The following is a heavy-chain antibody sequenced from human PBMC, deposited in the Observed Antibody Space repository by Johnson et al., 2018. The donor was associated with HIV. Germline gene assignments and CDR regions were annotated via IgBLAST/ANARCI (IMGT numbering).Heavy chain of an antibody. J-gene: IGHJ3*02. CDR2: ISYDGSNK. CDR1: GFTFSNYA. CDR3: AKDTVSGGYYDAFDI. D-gene: IGHD1-26*01. V-gene: IGHV3-30*04. Sequence: VQVVESGGGVVQPGRSLRLSCAASGFTFSNYAMHWVRQAPGKGLEWVAVISYDGSNKYYADSVKGRFTISRDNSKNTLYLQMNSRRAEDTAVYYCAKDTVSGGYYDAFDIWGQGTMVTVSS.